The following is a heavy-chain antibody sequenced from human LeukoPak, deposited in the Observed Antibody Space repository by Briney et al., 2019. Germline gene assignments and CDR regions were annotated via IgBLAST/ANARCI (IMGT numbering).Heavy chain of an antibody. CDR1: GFTFSSYE. CDR2: ISSSGSTI. Sequence: PGGSLRLSCAASGFTFSSYEMNWVRQAPGKGLEWVSYISSSGSTIYYADSVRGRFTISRDNAKNSLYLQMNSLRAEDTAVYYCARENSGYDFGYWGQGTLVTVSS. D-gene: IGHD5-12*01. J-gene: IGHJ4*02. V-gene: IGHV3-48*03. CDR3: ARENSGYDFGY.